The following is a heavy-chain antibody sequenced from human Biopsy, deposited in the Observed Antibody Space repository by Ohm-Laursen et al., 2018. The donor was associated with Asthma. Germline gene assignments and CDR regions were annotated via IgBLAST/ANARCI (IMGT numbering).Heavy chain of an antibody. J-gene: IGHJ4*02. CDR1: GGTFNTYV. D-gene: IGHD2-2*01. Sequence: VKISCKPLGGTFNTYVIGWVRQAPGQGLEWMGGINSVFGTTTYPQKFQDRVTIAADDSTSTVYMELSSLRSEDTAVYYCARKAGSCISRTCYSLDFWGQGTLVTVSS. V-gene: IGHV1-69*13. CDR3: ARKAGSCISRTCYSLDF. CDR2: INSVFGTT.